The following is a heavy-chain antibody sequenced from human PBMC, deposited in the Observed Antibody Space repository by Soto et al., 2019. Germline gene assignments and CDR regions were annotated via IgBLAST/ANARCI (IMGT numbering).Heavy chain of an antibody. Sequence: ASVKVSCKASGYTFTSYGISWVRQAPGQGLEWMGWINAYNGNTKYSQKFQGRVTITRGTSASTAYMELSSLRSEDTAVYYCARDPGYSYGYNWGQGTLVTVSS. CDR1: GYTFTSYG. D-gene: IGHD5-18*01. J-gene: IGHJ4*02. CDR2: INAYNGNT. V-gene: IGHV1-18*01. CDR3: ARDPGYSYGYN.